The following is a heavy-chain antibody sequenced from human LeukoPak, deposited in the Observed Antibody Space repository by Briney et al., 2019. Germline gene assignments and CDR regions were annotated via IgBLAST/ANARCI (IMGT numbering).Heavy chain of an antibody. CDR1: GYTFTSYG. CDR2: IYPGYSDT. CDR3: ARFALSSSLDY. V-gene: IGHV5-51*01. Sequence: GASVKVSCKASGYTFTSYGINWVRQAPGQGLEWMGIIYPGYSDTRYSPSFQGQVTFSVDTSTSTVYLQWSSLKASDTAIYYCARFALSSSLDYWGQGTLVTVSP. J-gene: IGHJ4*02. D-gene: IGHD6-13*01.